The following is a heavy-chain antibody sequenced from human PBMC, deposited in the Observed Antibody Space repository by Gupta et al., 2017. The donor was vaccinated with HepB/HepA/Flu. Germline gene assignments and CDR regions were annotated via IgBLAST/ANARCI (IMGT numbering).Heavy chain of an antibody. D-gene: IGHD2-2*02. V-gene: IGHV4-34*01. CDR1: GGSFSGYY. Sequence: QVQLQQWGAGLLKPSETLSLTCAVYGGSFSGYYWSWIRQPPGKGLEWIGEINHSGSTNYNPSLKSRVTISVDTSKNQFSLKLSSVTAADTAVYYCARGGYCSSTSCYTWWFDPWGQGTLVTVSS. J-gene: IGHJ5*02. CDR2: INHSGST. CDR3: ARGGYCSSTSCYTWWFDP.